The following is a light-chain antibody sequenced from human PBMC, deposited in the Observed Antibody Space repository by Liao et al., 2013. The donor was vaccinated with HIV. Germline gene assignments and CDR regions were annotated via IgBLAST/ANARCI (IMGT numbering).Light chain of an antibody. CDR1: KLGDKY. J-gene: IGLJ3*02. Sequence: SYELTQPPSVSVSPGQTASITCSGDKLGDKYACWYQQKPGQSPLLVIYQDSKRPSGIPERFSGSNSGNTATLTISGTQALDEADYYCLTWDTNSWVFGGGTKLTVL. CDR2: QDS. V-gene: IGLV3-1*01. CDR3: LTWDTNSWV.